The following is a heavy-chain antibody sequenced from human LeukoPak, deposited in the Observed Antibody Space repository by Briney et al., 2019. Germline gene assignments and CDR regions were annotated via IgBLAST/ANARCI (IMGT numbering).Heavy chain of an antibody. V-gene: IGHV3-23*01. J-gene: IGHJ5*02. D-gene: IGHD2-15*01. CDR3: AKGGYCSGGSCYNWFDP. CDR1: GFTFSSYA. Sequence: PGGSLRLSCAASGFTFSSYAMSWVRQAPGKGLEWVSAISGSGGSTYYADSVKGRFTISRDNSKNTLYLQMNSLRAEDTAVYYCAKGGYCSGGSCYNWFDPWAREPWSPSPQ. CDR2: ISGSGGST.